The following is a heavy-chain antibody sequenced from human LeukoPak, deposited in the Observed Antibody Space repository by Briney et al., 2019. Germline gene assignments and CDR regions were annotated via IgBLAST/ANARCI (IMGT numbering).Heavy chain of an antibody. Sequence: GGSLRLSCAASGFTFSSYAMSWVRQAPGKGLEWVSAISGSGGSTYYADSVKGRFTISRDNSKNTLYLQMNSLRAEDTVVYYCAKETIVVVHEENWFDPWGQGTLVTVSS. CDR2: ISGSGGST. J-gene: IGHJ5*02. V-gene: IGHV3-23*01. CDR1: GFTFSSYA. CDR3: AKETIVVVHEENWFDP. D-gene: IGHD3-22*01.